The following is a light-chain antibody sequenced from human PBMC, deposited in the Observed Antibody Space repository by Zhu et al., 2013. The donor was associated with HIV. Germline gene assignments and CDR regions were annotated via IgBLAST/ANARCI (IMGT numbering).Light chain of an antibody. CDR1: QGISSY. Sequence: DIQMTQSPSSLSASVGDRVTITCRASQGISSYLAWYQQKPGKVPKLLIYGSSTLESGVPSRFSGSGSGTEFTLTITSLQPEDFATYSCQHTYSNPIAFGQGTRLEIK. CDR3: QHTYSNPIA. V-gene: IGKV1-27*01. CDR2: GSS. J-gene: IGKJ5*01.